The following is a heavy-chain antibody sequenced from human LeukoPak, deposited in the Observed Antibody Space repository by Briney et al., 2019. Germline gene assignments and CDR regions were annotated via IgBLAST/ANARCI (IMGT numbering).Heavy chain of an antibody. CDR1: GFTFSSYW. D-gene: IGHD2-2*01. CDR2: IKQDGREK. J-gene: IGHJ2*01. V-gene: IGHV3-7*01. Sequence: GGSLRLSCAASGFTFSSYWMSWVRQAPGKGLKGVANIKQDGREKYYVDSVKGRFTISRDNAKKSLYLQMNSLRAEPKAVYTCAEHVYGSRTSCYSGYF. CDR3: AEHVYGSRTSCYSGYF.